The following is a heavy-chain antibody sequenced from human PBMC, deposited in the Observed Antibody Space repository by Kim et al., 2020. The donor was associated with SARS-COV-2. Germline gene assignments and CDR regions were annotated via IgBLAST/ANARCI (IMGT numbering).Heavy chain of an antibody. D-gene: IGHD6-19*01. J-gene: IGHJ4*02. CDR2: IKQDGSEK. CDR3: ARDLSSGWYRGFDY. Sequence: GGSLRLSCAASGFTFSSYWMSWVRQAPGKGLEWVANIKQDGSEKYYVDSVKGRFTISRDNAKNSLYLQMNSLRAEDTAVYYCARDLSSGWYRGFDYWGQGTLATVSS. CDR1: GFTFSSYW. V-gene: IGHV3-7*01.